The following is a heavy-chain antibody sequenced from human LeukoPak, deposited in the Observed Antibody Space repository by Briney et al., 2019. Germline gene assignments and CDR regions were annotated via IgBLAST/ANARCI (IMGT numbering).Heavy chain of an antibody. CDR1: GFIFSTYG. V-gene: IGHV3-23*01. D-gene: IGHD2-2*01. Sequence: GGSLGLSCVASGFIFSTYGMSWVRRAPGKGLEWVSTITAGGGSTYYADSVKGRFTISRDNSKNTLYLQMNSLRAEDTAIYYCVKGRYCGGTSCSYFDCWGQGTLVTFSS. CDR3: VKGRYCGGTSCSYFDC. CDR2: ITAGGGST. J-gene: IGHJ4*02.